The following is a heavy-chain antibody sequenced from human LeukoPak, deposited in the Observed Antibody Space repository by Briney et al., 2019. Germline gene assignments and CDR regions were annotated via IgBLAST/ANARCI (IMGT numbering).Heavy chain of an antibody. CDR2: IYHSGST. Sequence: PSETLSLTCAVSGYSISSGYYWGWIRQPPGKGLEWIGSIYHSGSTYYNPSLKSRVTISVDTSKNQFSLKLSSVTAADTAVYYCASSLIKGSGSCTFDYWGQGTLVTVSS. V-gene: IGHV4-38-2*01. CDR3: ASSLIKGSGSCTFDY. CDR1: GYSISSGYY. D-gene: IGHD3-10*01. J-gene: IGHJ4*02.